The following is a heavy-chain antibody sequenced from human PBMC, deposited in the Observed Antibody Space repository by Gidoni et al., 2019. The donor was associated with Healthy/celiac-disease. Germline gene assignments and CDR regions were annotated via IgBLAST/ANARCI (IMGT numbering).Heavy chain of an antibody. CDR3: ARARSEYQLLYGYYYYGMDV. D-gene: IGHD2-2*02. CDR2: INHSGST. CDR1: GGSFSGYY. Sequence: QVQLQQWGAGLLKPSETLSLTCAVYGGSFSGYYWSWIRQPPGKGLEWIGEINHSGSTNYNPSLKSRVTISVDTSKNQFSLKLSSVTAADTAVYYCARARSEYQLLYGYYYYGMDVWGQGTTVTVSS. V-gene: IGHV4-34*01. J-gene: IGHJ6*02.